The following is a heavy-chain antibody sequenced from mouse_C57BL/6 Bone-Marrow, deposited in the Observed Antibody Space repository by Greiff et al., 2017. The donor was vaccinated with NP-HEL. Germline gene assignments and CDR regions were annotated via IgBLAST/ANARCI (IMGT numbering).Heavy chain of an antibody. CDR1: GYSFTDYN. D-gene: IGHD1-1*01. Sequence: VQLQQSGPELVKPGASVKISCKASGYSFTDYNMNWVKQSNGKSLEWIGVINPNYGTTSYNQKFKGNATLTVDQSSSTAYMQLNSLTSEDSAVYYCARGGDLVLRPAWFAYWGQGTLVTVSA. CDR3: ARGGDLVLRPAWFAY. J-gene: IGHJ3*01. CDR2: INPNYGTT. V-gene: IGHV1-39*01.